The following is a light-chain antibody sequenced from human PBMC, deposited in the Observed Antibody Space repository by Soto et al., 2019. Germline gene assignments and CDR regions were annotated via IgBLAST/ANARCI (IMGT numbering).Light chain of an antibody. CDR1: SSNIGSYI. V-gene: IGLV1-44*01. CDR2: GNN. J-gene: IGLJ1*01. CDR3: AAWDDSPNGYV. Sequence: QSVLTQPPSASGTPGQRVTISCSGSSSNIGSYIVNWYQRLPGTAPKLLMYGNNQRPSGVPDRFSGSKSGTSASLAISGLQSDDEADYYCAAWDDSPNGYVFGTGTKVTVL.